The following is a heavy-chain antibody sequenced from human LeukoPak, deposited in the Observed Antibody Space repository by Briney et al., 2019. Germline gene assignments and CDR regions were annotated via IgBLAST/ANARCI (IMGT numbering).Heavy chain of an antibody. CDR1: GGSFSGYY. Sequence: SETLSLTCAVYGGSFSGYYWSWIRQPPGKGLEWIGEINHSGITDYNPSLRSRVTISVDTSKNQFSLKLSSVTAADTAIYYCARAVIVVAAATQRNWFDPWGQGTLVTVSS. D-gene: IGHD2-15*01. J-gene: IGHJ5*02. CDR2: INHSGIT. V-gene: IGHV4-34*01. CDR3: ARAVIVVAAATQRNWFDP.